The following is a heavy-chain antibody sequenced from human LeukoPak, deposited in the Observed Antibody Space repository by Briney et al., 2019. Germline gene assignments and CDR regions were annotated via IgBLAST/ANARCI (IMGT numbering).Heavy chain of an antibody. V-gene: IGHV3-66*01. CDR3: TRVSPFDY. J-gene: IGHJ4*02. CDR1: GFTVSSNY. Sequence: GGSLRLSCVASGFTVSSNYMSWVRQAPGKGLEWLSVFYSGGSTYYADSVNGRFTMSRDNSKNTLYLQMNGLRVEDTAVYYCTRVSPFDYWGQGTQVTVSS. CDR2: FYSGGST.